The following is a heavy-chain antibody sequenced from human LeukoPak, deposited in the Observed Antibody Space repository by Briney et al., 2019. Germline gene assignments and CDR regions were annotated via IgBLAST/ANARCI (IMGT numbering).Heavy chain of an antibody. CDR1: GGSISSGGFY. D-gene: IGHD4-17*01. CDR2: IYYTGST. V-gene: IGHV4-31*03. CDR3: ARAMGGDYDYFDY. Sequence: PSETLSLTCTVSGGSISSGGFYWTWIRQHPGKGLEWIVYIYYTGSTYYNPSLKSRVTISVDTSKNQFSLKLSFVTAADTAVYYCARAMGGDYDYFDYWGQGTLVTVSS. J-gene: IGHJ4*02.